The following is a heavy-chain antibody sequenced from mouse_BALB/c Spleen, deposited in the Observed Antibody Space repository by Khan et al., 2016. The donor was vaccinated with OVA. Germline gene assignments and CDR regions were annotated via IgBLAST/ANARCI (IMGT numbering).Heavy chain of an antibody. Sequence: QVQLQQPGAELARPGASVKLSCKASGYTFTDYYINWVKQRTGQGLEWIGEISPGSGDTYYHERFKGKATLTADKSSRTAYMQLISLTSEASAVYFCARMNYFGYTFAYWGQGTLVTFSA. CDR1: GYTFTDYY. J-gene: IGHJ3*01. D-gene: IGHD1-2*01. CDR2: ISPGSGDT. V-gene: IGHV1-77*01. CDR3: ARMNYFGYTFAY.